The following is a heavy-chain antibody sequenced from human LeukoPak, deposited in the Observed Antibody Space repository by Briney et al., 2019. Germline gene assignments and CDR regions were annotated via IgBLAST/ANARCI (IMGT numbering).Heavy chain of an antibody. J-gene: IGHJ4*02. Sequence: GGSLRLSCVASGFTVTGNYMNWVRQAPGKGLEWVSTIYSSGTPYYADSVKGRFIISRDKSKNTLFLQMNSLRADDTAVYFCARAPVVVGPGVFFESWGQGTLVTVSS. CDR1: GFTVTGNY. CDR2: IYSSGTP. CDR3: ARAPVVVGPGVFFES. D-gene: IGHD2-21*01. V-gene: IGHV3-53*01.